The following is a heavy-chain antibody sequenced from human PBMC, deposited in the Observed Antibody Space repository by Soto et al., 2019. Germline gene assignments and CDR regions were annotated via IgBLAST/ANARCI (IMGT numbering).Heavy chain of an antibody. D-gene: IGHD3-16*01. CDR1: GGTFSSYT. J-gene: IGHJ4*02. CDR2: IIPILGIA. CDR3: AREGIGGAKSY. V-gene: IGHV1-69*08. Sequence: QVQLVQSGAEVKKPGSSVKVSCKASGGTFSSYTISWVRQAPGQGLEWMGRIIPILGIANYAQKFQGRVTXTXXKSTSTAYRELSSLRSEDTAVYYCAREGIGGAKSYWGQGTLVTVSS.